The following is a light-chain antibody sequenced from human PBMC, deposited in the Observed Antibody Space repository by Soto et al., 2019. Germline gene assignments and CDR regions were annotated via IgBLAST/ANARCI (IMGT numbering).Light chain of an antibody. Sequence: EIVLTQSPATLSVSPGERATLSCRASQSVISSLAWYQQKPGQAPRLLIYDAYNRATGIPPRFSGSGSGTDFTLTISSLEPEDSAVYYCQQRHMWPITFGQGTRLEIK. CDR2: DAY. CDR3: QQRHMWPIT. J-gene: IGKJ5*01. CDR1: QSVISS. V-gene: IGKV3-11*01.